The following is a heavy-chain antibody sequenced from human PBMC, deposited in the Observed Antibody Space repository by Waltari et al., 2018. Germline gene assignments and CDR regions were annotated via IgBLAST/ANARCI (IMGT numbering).Heavy chain of an antibody. CDR2: IIGSGGST. D-gene: IGHD5-18*01. CDR1: GFTFSSYS. CDR3: AKAQGVDTAMVDY. J-gene: IGHJ4*02. Sequence: EVQLLESGGGLVQPGGSLRLSCAASGFTFSSYSMSWVRRAPGKGLALVSAIIGSGGSTYYADSVKGRFTISRDNSKNTLYLQMNSLRAEDTAVYYCAKAQGVDTAMVDYWGQGTLVTVSS. V-gene: IGHV3-23*01.